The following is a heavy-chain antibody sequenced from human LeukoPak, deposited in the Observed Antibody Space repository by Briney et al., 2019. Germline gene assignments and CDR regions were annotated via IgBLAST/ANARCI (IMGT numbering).Heavy chain of an antibody. V-gene: IGHV4-31*03. CDR2: IYYSEST. Sequence: SETLSLTCTVSGGSISSGGYYWSWIRQHPGKGLEWIGYIYYSESTYYTPSLKSRVIISADMSKNQFSLKLSSVTAADPAVYYCARDRINGPFDYWGQGTLVTVSS. CDR3: ARDRINGPFDY. J-gene: IGHJ4*02. D-gene: IGHD3-16*01. CDR1: GGSISSGGYY.